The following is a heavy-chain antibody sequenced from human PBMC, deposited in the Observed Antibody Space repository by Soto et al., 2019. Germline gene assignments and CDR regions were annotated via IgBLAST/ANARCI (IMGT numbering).Heavy chain of an antibody. CDR1: GYTFTNYA. V-gene: IGHV1-18*01. CDR2: VNTYNGNP. Sequence: QVQLVQSGGELKKPGASVKVSCKASGYTFTNYAISWVRQAPGRGLEWMGWVNTYNGNPNYAQIFQGRVTMTTHTSTGTAYMELRSLKSDDSAIYYCARDSQYSTSWQRFDSWGQGTLVTVSS. J-gene: IGHJ4*02. CDR3: ARDSQYSTSWQRFDS. D-gene: IGHD6-13*01.